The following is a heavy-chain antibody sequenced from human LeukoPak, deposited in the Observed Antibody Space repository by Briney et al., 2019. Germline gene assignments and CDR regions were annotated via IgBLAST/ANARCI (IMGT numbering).Heavy chain of an antibody. J-gene: IGHJ4*02. Sequence: PGGSLRLSCAASGFTFSSYAMSWVRPAPGKGLEWVSAISGSGGSTYYADSVKGRFTISRDNSKNTLYLQMNSLRAEDTAVYYCAKWSQWLVTVLDYWGQGTLVTVSS. V-gene: IGHV3-23*01. D-gene: IGHD6-19*01. CDR1: GFTFSSYA. CDR2: ISGSGGST. CDR3: AKWSQWLVTVLDY.